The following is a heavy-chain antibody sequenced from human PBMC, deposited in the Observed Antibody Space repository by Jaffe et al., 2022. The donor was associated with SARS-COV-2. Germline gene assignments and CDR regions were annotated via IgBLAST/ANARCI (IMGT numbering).Heavy chain of an antibody. CDR1: GYTFTGYY. Sequence: QVQLVQSGAEVKKPGASVKVSCKASGYTFTGYYMHWVRQAPGQGLEWMGWINPNSGGTNYAQKFQGRVTMTRDTSISTAYMELSRLRSDDTAVYYCARDPRFRSSSRVYYYYGMDVWGQGTTVTVSS. D-gene: IGHD6-6*01. V-gene: IGHV1-2*02. CDR2: INPNSGGT. CDR3: ARDPRFRSSSRVYYYYGMDV. J-gene: IGHJ6*02.